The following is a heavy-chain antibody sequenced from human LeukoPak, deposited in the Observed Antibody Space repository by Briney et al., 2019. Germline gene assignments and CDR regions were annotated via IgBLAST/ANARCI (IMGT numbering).Heavy chain of an antibody. V-gene: IGHV4-61*02. J-gene: IGHJ4*02. D-gene: IGHD6-6*01. CDR2: IYSSGNT. CDR1: GGSISSGNYY. Sequence: SQTLSLTCTVSGGSISSGNYYWSWIRQPAGKGLEWIGRIYSSGNTKYSPSLKSRVTISVDTSKKQFSLNLRSVTVADTAVYYCVRHSGFSARIAARREGRYFDYWGQGTLVTVSS. CDR3: VRHSGFSARIAARREGRYFDY.